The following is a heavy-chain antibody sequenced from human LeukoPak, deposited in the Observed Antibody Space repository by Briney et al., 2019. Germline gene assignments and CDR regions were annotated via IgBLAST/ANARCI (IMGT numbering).Heavy chain of an antibody. D-gene: IGHD3-22*01. CDR2: IYYSGST. CDR3: ASQYYYDSSGYPRGFDP. Sequence: SETLSLTCTVSGGYISSSSYYWGWIRQPPGKGLEWIGSIYYSGSTYYNPSLKSRVTISVDTSKNQFSLKLSSVTAADAAVYYCASQYYYDSSGYPRGFDPWGQGTLVTVSS. J-gene: IGHJ5*02. CDR1: GGYISSSSYY. V-gene: IGHV4-39*01.